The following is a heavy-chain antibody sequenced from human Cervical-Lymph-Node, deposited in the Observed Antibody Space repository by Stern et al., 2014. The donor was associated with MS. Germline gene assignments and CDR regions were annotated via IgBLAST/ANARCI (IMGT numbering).Heavy chain of an antibody. J-gene: IGHJ4*02. D-gene: IGHD6-13*01. CDR1: GGSISTDGYY. CDR3: ARDDRGSSWYRFDF. CDR2: IYYSGST. Sequence: VQLEESGPGVAKPSQTLSLTCTVSGGSISTDGYYWTWLRQHPEKGLEWIGYIYYSGSTYYNPSLKSRVTMSLDTSKNQFSLNLSSVTAADTAIYYCARDDRGSSWYRFDFWGQGTLVTVSS. V-gene: IGHV4-31*03.